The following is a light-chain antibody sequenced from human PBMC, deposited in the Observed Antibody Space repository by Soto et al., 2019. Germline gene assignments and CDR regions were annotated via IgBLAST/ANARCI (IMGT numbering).Light chain of an antibody. CDR2: QDT. V-gene: IGLV3-1*01. CDR1: KLGEKY. CDR3: QAWDYSTAYYV. J-gene: IGLJ1*01. Sequence: SYELTQPPSVSVSPGQTASITCSGDKLGEKYACWYQQKPGQSPVLVIYQDTKRPSGIPERFSGSNSGNTATLTISGTQAMDEADYYCQAWDYSTAYYVFGPGTKATVL.